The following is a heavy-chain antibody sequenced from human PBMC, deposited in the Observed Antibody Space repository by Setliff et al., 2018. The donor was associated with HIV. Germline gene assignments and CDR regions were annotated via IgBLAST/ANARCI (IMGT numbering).Heavy chain of an antibody. CDR3: ARGTTLNVVPDAFDI. D-gene: IGHD4-17*01. CDR2: IYTSGST. Sequence: PSETLSLTCTVSGVSISSGSYYWSWIRQPAGKGLEWIGHIYTSGSTNYNPSLKSRVTISVDTSKNQFSLKLSSVTAADTAVYYCARGTTLNVVPDAFDIWGQGTMVTVSS. J-gene: IGHJ3*02. CDR1: GVSISSGSYY. V-gene: IGHV4-61*09.